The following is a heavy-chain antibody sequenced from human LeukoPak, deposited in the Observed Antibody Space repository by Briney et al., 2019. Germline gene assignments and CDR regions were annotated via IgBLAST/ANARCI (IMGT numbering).Heavy chain of an antibody. CDR2: IYTSGST. Sequence: SETLSLTCTVSGGSISSYYWSWIRQPPGKGLEWIGYIYTSGSTNYNPSLKSRVTISVDTSKNQFSLKLSSVTAADTAVYYCARGRYSSGHNWFDPWGQGTHVTVSS. D-gene: IGHD6-19*01. CDR1: GGSISSYY. J-gene: IGHJ5*02. CDR3: ARGRYSSGHNWFDP. V-gene: IGHV4-4*09.